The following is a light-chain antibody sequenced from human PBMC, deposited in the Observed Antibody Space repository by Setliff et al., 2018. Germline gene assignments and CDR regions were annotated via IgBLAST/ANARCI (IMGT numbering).Light chain of an antibody. Sequence: QSALTQPASVSGSPGQSVTISCTGTNNDVGAYNYVSWYQQHPGKAPKLMIYDVSKRPSGVSNRFSGSKSGNTASLTISGLQAEDEADYYCCSYAGSSPYVFGTGTKVTV. CDR3: CSYAGSSPYV. J-gene: IGLJ1*01. CDR2: DVS. CDR1: NNDVGAYNY. V-gene: IGLV2-23*02.